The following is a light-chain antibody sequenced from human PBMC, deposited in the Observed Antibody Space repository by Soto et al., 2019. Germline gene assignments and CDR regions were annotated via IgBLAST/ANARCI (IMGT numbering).Light chain of an antibody. CDR2: EAS. J-gene: IGKJ1*01. CDR3: QQYNSYSET. CDR1: QSISSW. V-gene: IGKV1-5*03. Sequence: IQISHSPSPLSASVADRSTITCRASQSISSWLAWYQQKPGKAPKLLIYEASSLESGVPSRFSGSGSGTEFTLTISSLQPDDFATYYCQQYNSYSETFGQGTKVDIK.